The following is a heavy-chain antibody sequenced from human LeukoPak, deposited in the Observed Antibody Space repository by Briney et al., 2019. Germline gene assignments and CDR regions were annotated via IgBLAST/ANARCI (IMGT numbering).Heavy chain of an antibody. V-gene: IGHV3-53*01. D-gene: IGHD6-13*01. CDR1: GFTVRTNY. CDR2: ISSGGTT. Sequence: GGSLRLSCAASGFTVRTNYMSWVRQAPGKGLEWVSVISSGGTTYYADSVKGRFTISRDNSKNTLYLQMNSLRAEDTAVYYCASGRTAGYYWGQGTLVTVSS. J-gene: IGHJ4*02. CDR3: ASGRTAGYY.